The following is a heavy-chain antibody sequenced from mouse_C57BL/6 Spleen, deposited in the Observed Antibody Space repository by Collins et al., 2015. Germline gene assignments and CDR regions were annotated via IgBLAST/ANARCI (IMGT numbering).Heavy chain of an antibody. CDR3: ARLGGYYEGDY. J-gene: IGHJ4*01. CDR1: GYSITSDHA. Sequence: DVQLQESGPGLVKPSQSLSLTCTVTGYSITSDHAWNWIRQFPGNKLEWMGYISYSGSTSYNPSLKSRISITRDTSKNQFFLQLNSVTTEDTATYYCARLGGYYEGDYWGQGTSVTVSS. CDR2: ISYSGST. D-gene: IGHD2-3*01. V-gene: IGHV3-2*02.